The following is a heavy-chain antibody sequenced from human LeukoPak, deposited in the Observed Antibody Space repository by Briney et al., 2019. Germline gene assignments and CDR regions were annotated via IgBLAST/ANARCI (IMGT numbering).Heavy chain of an antibody. Sequence: GGSLRLSCAASGFTFSSYSMNWVRQAPGKGLEWLAYIRSSGSPIYYADSVKGRFTISRDNAKNSLYLQMNSLRDEDTAVYYCARDAPTYYYDSSGYFSYYYYGMDVWGQGTTVTVSS. D-gene: IGHD3-22*01. J-gene: IGHJ6*02. CDR1: GFTFSSYS. CDR2: IRSSGSPI. V-gene: IGHV3-48*02. CDR3: ARDAPTYYYDSSGYFSYYYYGMDV.